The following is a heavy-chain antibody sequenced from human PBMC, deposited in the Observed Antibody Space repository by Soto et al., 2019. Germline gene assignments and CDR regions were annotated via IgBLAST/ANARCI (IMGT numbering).Heavy chain of an antibody. V-gene: IGHV1-2*04. CDR2: INPNSGGT. CDR1: GYTFTGYY. D-gene: IGHD6-19*01. Sequence: GASVKVSCKASGYTFTGYYMHWVRQAPGQGLEWMGWINPNSGGTNYAQKFQGWVTMTRDTSISTAYMELSRLRSDDTAVYYCARADSSGWPYCSDYWGQGTLVTVSS. J-gene: IGHJ4*02. CDR3: ARADSSGWPYCSDY.